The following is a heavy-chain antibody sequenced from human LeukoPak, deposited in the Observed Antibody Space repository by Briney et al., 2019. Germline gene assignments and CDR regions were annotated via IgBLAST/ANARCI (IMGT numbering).Heavy chain of an antibody. J-gene: IGHJ4*02. Sequence: PGGSLRLSCAVSGFTFSSYSMNWVRQAPGKGLEWVSSISSSSSYIYYADSVKGRFTISRDNAKNSLYLQMNSLRAEDTAVYYCARSDILTGYYVLWGQGTLVTVSS. CDR1: GFTFSSYS. V-gene: IGHV3-21*01. CDR2: ISSSSSYI. D-gene: IGHD3-9*01. CDR3: ARSDILTGYYVL.